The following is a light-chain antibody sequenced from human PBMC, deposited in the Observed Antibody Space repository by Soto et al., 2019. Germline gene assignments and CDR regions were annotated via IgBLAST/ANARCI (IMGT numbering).Light chain of an antibody. Sequence: QSVLTQPPSVSGAPGQRVTISCTGSSSNIGAGYDVHWYQQLPGTAPKLLIYGTSNRPSGVPDRFSGSKSGTSASLAITGLRAEDEADYYCQSYDSSLSGWVFGGGTKLTVL. CDR2: GTS. CDR3: QSYDSSLSGWV. J-gene: IGLJ3*02. CDR1: SSNIGAGYD. V-gene: IGLV1-40*01.